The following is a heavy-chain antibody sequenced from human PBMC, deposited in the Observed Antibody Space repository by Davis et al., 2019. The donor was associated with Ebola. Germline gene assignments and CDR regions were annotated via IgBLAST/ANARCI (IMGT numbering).Heavy chain of an antibody. D-gene: IGHD4-23*01. Sequence: GESLKISCAASGFTFSSYSMNWVRQAPGKGLEWVSSISSSSSYIYYADSVKGRFTISRDNSKNTLYLQMNSLRAEDTAVYYCAKVFTVTTVLIDYWGQGTLVTVSS. J-gene: IGHJ4*02. CDR2: ISSSSSYI. CDR1: GFTFSSYS. V-gene: IGHV3-21*04. CDR3: AKVFTVTTVLIDY.